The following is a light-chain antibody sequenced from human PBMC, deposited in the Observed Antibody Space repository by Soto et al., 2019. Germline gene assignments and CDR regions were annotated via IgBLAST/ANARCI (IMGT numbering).Light chain of an antibody. CDR3: SSFAGGGNPVL. V-gene: IGLV2-8*01. CDR1: SSDVGGYTY. Sequence: SALTQPPSASGSLGQSVTISCTGTSSDVGGYTYVSWHQQHPGKAPKVMIYEVTKRPPGVPDRFSGSKSGNTASLTVSGLQAEDEADYYCSSFAGGGNPVLLGGGTKLDVL. J-gene: IGLJ2*01. CDR2: EVT.